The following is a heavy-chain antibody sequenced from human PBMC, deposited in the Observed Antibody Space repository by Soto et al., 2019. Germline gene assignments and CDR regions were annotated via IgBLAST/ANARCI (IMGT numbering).Heavy chain of an antibody. D-gene: IGHD6-25*01. CDR3: ARLSVAAGDV. J-gene: IGHJ6*02. V-gene: IGHV4-30-4*01. CDR2: IYYSGST. Sequence: SETLSVTCTVAGGYLSSGYFYWSWERQPPGKGLEWIGYIYYSGSTYYNPSLKSRVTISVDTSKNQFSLKLSSVTAADTAVYYCARLSVAAGDVWGQGTTVTVSS. CDR1: GGYLSSGYFY.